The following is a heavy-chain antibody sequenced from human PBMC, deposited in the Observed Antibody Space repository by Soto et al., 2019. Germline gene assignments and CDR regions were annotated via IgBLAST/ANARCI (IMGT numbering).Heavy chain of an antibody. J-gene: IGHJ5*02. V-gene: IGHV1-69*01. D-gene: IGHD1-26*01. Sequence: QVHLVQSGAEVKKLGSSVKVSCKAFGGTFSSYAINWVRQAPGQGLEWMGGIIPVSGTTQYAQKFQGRVTITADESTSTAYMELSSLRSEDTAVYYCARDWGASLHSYKWFDPWGQGTLVTVSS. CDR2: IIPVSGTT. CDR1: GGTFSSYA. CDR3: ARDWGASLHSYKWFDP.